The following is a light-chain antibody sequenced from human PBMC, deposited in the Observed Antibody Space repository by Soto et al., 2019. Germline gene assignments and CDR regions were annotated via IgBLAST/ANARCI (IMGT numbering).Light chain of an antibody. V-gene: IGLV2-8*01. CDR2: EVN. CDR1: SSDVGGYNY. J-gene: IGLJ2*01. CDR3: SSYAGSNNVL. Sequence: QSALTQPPSASGSPGQSVTISCTGTSSDVGGYNYVSWYQHHPGKAPKLMIYEVNKRPSGVPDRFSGSKSGNTASLTVSGLQAEDEADYYCSSYAGSNNVLFGGGTKVTVL.